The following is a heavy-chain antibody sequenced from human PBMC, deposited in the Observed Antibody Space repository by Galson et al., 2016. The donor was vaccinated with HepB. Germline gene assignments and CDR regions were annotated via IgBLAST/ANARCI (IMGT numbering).Heavy chain of an antibody. CDR2: TYYRSKWHF. J-gene: IGHJ4*02. CDR1: GDSVSSNSAG. Sequence: CAISGDSVSSNSAGWYWIRQSPSRGLEWLGRTYYRSKWHFDYAESVESRIAINPDTAKNQFSLQLNSVTPEDTSIYYCARSYLLGRGFGSWGQGTLVTVPS. D-gene: IGHD7-27*01. CDR3: ARSYLLGRGFGS. V-gene: IGHV6-1*01.